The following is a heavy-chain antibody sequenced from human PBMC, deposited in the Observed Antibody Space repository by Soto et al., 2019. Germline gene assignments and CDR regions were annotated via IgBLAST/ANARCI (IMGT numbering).Heavy chain of an antibody. CDR1: GGSISSGGYY. Sequence: QVQLQESGPGLVKPSQTLSLTYTVSGGSISSGGYYWTLIRQHPGKGLEWLGYIYYSGSTYCNPSLKRRVTISVDTSKNQFSLKLSYVTAADTAVYYCARSVFPWGQGTLVTVSS. CDR3: ARSVFP. J-gene: IGHJ5*02. V-gene: IGHV4-31*03. CDR2: IYYSGST.